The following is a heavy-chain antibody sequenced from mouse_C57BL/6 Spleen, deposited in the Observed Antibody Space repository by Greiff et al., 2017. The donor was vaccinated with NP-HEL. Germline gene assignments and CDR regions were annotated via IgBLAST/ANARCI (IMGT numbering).Heavy chain of an antibody. Sequence: VQLKESGGGLVKPGGSLKLSCAASGFTFSSYAMSWVRQTPEKRLEWVATISDGGSYTYYPDNVKGRFTISRDNAKNNRYLQMSHLKSEDTAMYYCARDRETMVTPFDYWGKGTTLTVSS. CDR2: ISDGGSYT. CDR1: GFTFSSYA. J-gene: IGHJ2*01. V-gene: IGHV5-4*01. CDR3: ARDRETMVTPFDY. D-gene: IGHD2-2*01.